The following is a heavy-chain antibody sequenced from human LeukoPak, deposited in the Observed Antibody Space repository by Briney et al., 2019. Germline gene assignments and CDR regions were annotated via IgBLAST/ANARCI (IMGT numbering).Heavy chain of an antibody. Sequence: PSQTLSLTCTVSGGSISSGDYYWSWIRQPPGKGLEWIGYIYYSGSTYYNPSLKSRVTISVDTSKNQFSLKLSSVTAADTAVYYCAREDGGFTTEQNNWFDPWGQGTLVTVSS. CDR3: AREDGGFTTEQNNWFDP. CDR1: GGSISSGDYY. J-gene: IGHJ5*02. V-gene: IGHV4-30-4*01. D-gene: IGHD4-23*01. CDR2: IYYSGST.